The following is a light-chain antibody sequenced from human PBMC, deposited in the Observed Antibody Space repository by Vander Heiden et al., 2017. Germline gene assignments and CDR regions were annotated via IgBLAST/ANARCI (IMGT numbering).Light chain of an antibody. CDR1: QSISSY. CDR3: QQSYSTPPGT. Sequence: DIQMTQSPSSLSASVGDRVTITCRASQSISSYLNWYQQKPGKAPKLLIYAASSLQSGVPSRFSGSGSGTDLTLTISSLQPEDFATYYCQQSYSTPPGTFGQGTKLEIK. CDR2: AAS. V-gene: IGKV1-39*01. J-gene: IGKJ2*02.